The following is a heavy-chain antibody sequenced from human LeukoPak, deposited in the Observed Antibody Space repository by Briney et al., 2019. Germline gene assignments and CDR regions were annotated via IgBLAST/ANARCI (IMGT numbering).Heavy chain of an antibody. CDR2: ISSSSSYI. V-gene: IGHV3-21*01. J-gene: IGHJ6*02. Sequence: GGSLRLSCAASGFTFSSYSMNWVRQAPGKGLEWVSSISSSSSYIYYADSVKGRFTISRDNAKNSLYLQMNSLRAEDTAVYYCAKDLYGYYAMDVWGRGTTVTVSS. CDR1: GFTFSSYS. D-gene: IGHD4-17*01. CDR3: AKDLYGYYAMDV.